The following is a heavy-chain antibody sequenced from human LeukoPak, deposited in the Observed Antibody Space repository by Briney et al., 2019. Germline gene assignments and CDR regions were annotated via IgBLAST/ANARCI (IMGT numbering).Heavy chain of an antibody. J-gene: IGHJ3*02. Sequence: SVKVSRKASGYTFTSYYMHWVRQAPGQGLEWMGRIIPILGIANYAQKFQGRVTITADKSTSTAYMELSSLRSEDTAVYYCARESSPNAFDIWGQGTMVTVSS. D-gene: IGHD6-13*01. V-gene: IGHV1-69*04. CDR1: GYTFTSYY. CDR3: ARESSPNAFDI. CDR2: IIPILGIA.